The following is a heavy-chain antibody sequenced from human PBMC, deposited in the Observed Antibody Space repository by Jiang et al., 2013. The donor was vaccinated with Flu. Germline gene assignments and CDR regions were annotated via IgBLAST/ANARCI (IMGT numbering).Heavy chain of an antibody. CDR3: ARVPLRHESMWKLLLKSVDWLYFDS. Sequence: SGAEVKKPGSSVRVSCRASGDTFNNYAINWVRQAPGEGLEWMGGFVPMFNTANYAQKYQGRVSITADKSTSTTYLELASLRSDDTAVYFCARVPLRHESMWKLLLKSVDWLYFDSWGQGTLVTVSS. J-gene: IGHJ4*02. V-gene: IGHV1-69*06. D-gene: IGHD2-2*03. CDR1: GDTFNNYA. CDR2: FVPMFNTA.